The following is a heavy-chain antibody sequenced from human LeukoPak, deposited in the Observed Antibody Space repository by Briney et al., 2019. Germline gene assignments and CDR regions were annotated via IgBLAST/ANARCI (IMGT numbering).Heavy chain of an antibody. CDR3: VRDGEEVAISGNYWFDP. Sequence: ASVKVSCKASGYTFTSYGISWVRQASGQGLEWMGWMNPNNGNTGYAQKFQGRVTMTRDTSISTAYMELRGLRSEDTAVYYCVRDGEEVAISGNYWFDPWAREPWSPSPQ. J-gene: IGHJ5*02. CDR1: GYTFTSYG. CDR2: MNPNNGNT. V-gene: IGHV1-8*02. D-gene: IGHD1-26*01.